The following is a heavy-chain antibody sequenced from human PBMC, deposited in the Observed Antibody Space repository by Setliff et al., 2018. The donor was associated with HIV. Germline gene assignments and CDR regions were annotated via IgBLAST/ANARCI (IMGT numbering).Heavy chain of an antibody. CDR3: ARIPGSSWYNGFDI. CDR1: GYTLRRHG. D-gene: IGHD6-13*01. Sequence: GASVKVSCKASGYTLRRHGISWVRQAPGQGPEWMGMINPSGGRTSYAQKFQGRVTMARDTSTSTVYMELSSLRSEDTAVYYCARIPGSSWYNGFDIWGQGTMVTVSS. V-gene: IGHV1-46*01. CDR2: INPSGGRT. J-gene: IGHJ3*02.